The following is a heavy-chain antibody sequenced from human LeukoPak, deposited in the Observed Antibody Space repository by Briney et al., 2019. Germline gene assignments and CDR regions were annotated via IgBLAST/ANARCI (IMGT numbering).Heavy chain of an antibody. D-gene: IGHD3-3*01. V-gene: IGHV3-23*01. Sequence: GGSLRLSCAASGFTFNNYASTWVRQAPGKGLEWVSVINGGRGDTYYVESVKGRLTISRDNSKNTLYLQMNSLRAEDTAVYYCVKVAGLLGAPYFFDYWGQGTLVTVSS. CDR3: VKVAGLLGAPYFFDY. CDR1: GFTFNNYA. CDR2: INGGRGDT. J-gene: IGHJ4*02.